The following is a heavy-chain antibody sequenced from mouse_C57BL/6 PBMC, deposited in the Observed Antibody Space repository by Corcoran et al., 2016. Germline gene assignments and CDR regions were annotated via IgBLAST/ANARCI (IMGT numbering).Heavy chain of an antibody. J-gene: IGHJ2*01. CDR1: GYTFTDYY. V-gene: IGHV1-26*01. D-gene: IGHD2-4*01. CDR3: ARTGDIYYDFDY. CDR2: INPNNGGT. Sequence: EVQLQQSGPELVKPGASVKISCKASGYTFTDYYMNWVKQSHGKSLEWIGDINPNNGGTSYNQKFKGKATLTVDKSSSTAYMELRSLTSEDSAVYYCARTGDIYYDFDYWGQGTTLTVSS.